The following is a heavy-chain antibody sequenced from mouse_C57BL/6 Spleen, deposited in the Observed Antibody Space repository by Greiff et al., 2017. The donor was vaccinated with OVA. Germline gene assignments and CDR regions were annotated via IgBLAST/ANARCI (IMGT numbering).Heavy chain of an antibody. Sequence: EVQLQQSGPELVKPGASVKISCKASGYTFTDYYMNWVKQSHGKSLEWIGDINPNNGGTSYNQKFKGKATLTVDKSSSTAYMELRSLTSEDSAVYYWERTGTGPWFAYWGQGTRVTVSA. CDR1: GYTFTDYY. CDR3: ERTGTGPWFAY. CDR2: INPNNGGT. V-gene: IGHV1-26*01. J-gene: IGHJ3*01. D-gene: IGHD4-1*01.